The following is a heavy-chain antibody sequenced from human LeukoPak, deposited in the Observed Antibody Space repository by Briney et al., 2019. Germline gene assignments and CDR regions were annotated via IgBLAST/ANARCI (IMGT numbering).Heavy chain of an antibody. CDR1: GYTLTELS. Sequence: GASVKVSCKVSGYTLTELSMHWVRQAPGKGPEWMGGFDPEDGETIYAQKFQGRVTMTEDTSTDTAYMELSSLRSEDTAVYYCARGPPESSSSDYWGQGTLVTVSS. CDR2: FDPEDGET. CDR3: ARGPPESSSSDY. D-gene: IGHD6-13*01. V-gene: IGHV1-24*01. J-gene: IGHJ4*02.